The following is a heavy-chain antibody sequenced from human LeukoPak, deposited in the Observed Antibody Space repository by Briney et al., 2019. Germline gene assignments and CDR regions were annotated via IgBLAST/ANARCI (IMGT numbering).Heavy chain of an antibody. CDR1: GGSISSSFYY. CDR2: IYYSGST. Sequence: KPSETLSLTCTVSGGSISSSFYYWGWIRQPPGKGLEWIGSIYYSGSTNYNPSLKSRVTISVDTSKNQFSLKLSSVTAADTAVYYCARTRPYYFDYWGQGTLVTVSS. D-gene: IGHD6-25*01. V-gene: IGHV4-39*07. J-gene: IGHJ4*02. CDR3: ARTRPYYFDY.